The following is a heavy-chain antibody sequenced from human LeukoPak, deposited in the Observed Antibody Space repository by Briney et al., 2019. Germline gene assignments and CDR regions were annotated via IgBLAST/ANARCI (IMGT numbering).Heavy chain of an antibody. Sequence: SVKVSCKASGGTFSSYAISWVRQAPGQGLEWMGGIIPIFGTANYAQKFQGRVTITADESTSTAYMELSSLRAEDTAVYYCAKRGPPEPLVGQSKRIAVAGTYFDYWGQGTLVTVSS. V-gene: IGHV1-69*13. CDR3: AKRGPPEPLVGQSKRIAVAGTYFDY. D-gene: IGHD6-19*01. J-gene: IGHJ4*02. CDR2: IIPIFGTA. CDR1: GGTFSSYA.